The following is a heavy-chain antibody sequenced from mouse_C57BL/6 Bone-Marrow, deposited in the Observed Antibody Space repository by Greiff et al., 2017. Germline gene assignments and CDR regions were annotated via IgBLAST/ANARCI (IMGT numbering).Heavy chain of an antibody. D-gene: IGHD2-13*01. CDR3: ARSYYGVYYFDY. Sequence: EVQGVESGGGLVKPGGSLKLSCAASGFTFSSYAMSWVRQTPEKRLEWVATISDGGSYTYYPDNVKGRFTISRDNAKNNLYLQMSHLKSEDTAMYYCARSYYGVYYFDYWGQGTTLTVSS. V-gene: IGHV5-4*01. J-gene: IGHJ2*01. CDR2: ISDGGSYT. CDR1: GFTFSSYA.